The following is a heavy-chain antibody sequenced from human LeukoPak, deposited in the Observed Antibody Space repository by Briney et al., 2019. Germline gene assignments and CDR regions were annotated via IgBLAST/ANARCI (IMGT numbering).Heavy chain of an antibody. Sequence: PGGSLRLSCAASGFTFSSYAMSRVRRAPGKGLEWVSAISGSGGSTYYADSVKGRFTISRDNSKNTLYLQMNSLRAEDTGVYYCAARYYDFWSGYYTDGYYYYMDVWGKGTTVTVSS. J-gene: IGHJ6*03. CDR1: GFTFSSYA. V-gene: IGHV3-23*01. CDR2: ISGSGGST. CDR3: AARYYDFWSGYYTDGYYYYMDV. D-gene: IGHD3-3*01.